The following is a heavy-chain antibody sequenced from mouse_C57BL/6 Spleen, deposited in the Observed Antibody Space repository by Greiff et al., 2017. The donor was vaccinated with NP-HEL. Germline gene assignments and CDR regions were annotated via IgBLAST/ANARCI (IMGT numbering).Heavy chain of an antibody. CDR3: ARITTVVATDWFAY. Sequence: EVQLQESGAELVKPGASVKLSCTASGFNIKDYYMHWVKQRPEQGLEWIGWIDPEDGETKYAPKFQGKATITADTSSNTAYLQLSSLTSEDTAVYYCARITTVVATDWFAYWGQGTLVTVSA. D-gene: IGHD1-1*01. CDR2: IDPEDGET. V-gene: IGHV14-2*01. CDR1: GFNIKDYY. J-gene: IGHJ3*01.